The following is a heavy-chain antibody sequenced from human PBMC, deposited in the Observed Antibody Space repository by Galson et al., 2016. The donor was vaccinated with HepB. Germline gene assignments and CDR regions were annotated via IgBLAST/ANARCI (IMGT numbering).Heavy chain of an antibody. Sequence: SLRPSCAVSGLTFNIQYMSCVRQAPGKGLEWVAHTEKDGSEENYVDSVKGRFTISRDNAKNSAYLQMNNVRAEDTAIYYCVAGAGWLPDYWGQGTLVTVSS. J-gene: IGHJ4*02. D-gene: IGHD6-19*01. CDR2: TEKDGSEE. CDR1: GLTFNIQY. CDR3: VAGAGWLPDY. V-gene: IGHV3-7*03.